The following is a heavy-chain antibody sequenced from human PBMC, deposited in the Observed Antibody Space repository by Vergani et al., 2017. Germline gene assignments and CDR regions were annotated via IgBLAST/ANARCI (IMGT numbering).Heavy chain of an antibody. CDR3: AGRGAGLWVQFDY. CDR1: GGTFSSYT. V-gene: IGHV1-69*02. Sequence: QVQLVQSGAEVKKPGSSVKVSCKASGGTFSSYTISWVRQAPGQGLEWMGRIIPILGIANYAQKFQGRVTITADKSTSTAYMELSSLGSEDTAVYYCAGRGAGLWVQFDYWGQGTLVTVSS. CDR2: IIPILGIA. D-gene: IGHD5-18*01. J-gene: IGHJ4*02.